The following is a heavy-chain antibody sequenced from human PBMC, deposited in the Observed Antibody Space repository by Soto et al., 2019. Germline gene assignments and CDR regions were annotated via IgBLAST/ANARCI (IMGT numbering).Heavy chain of an antibody. CDR3: ARVRVGAFGTLYYFDY. CDR1: GGTFSSYA. CDR2: IIPIFGTA. D-gene: IGHD1-26*01. Sequence: SVKVSCKASGGTFSSYAISWVRQAPGQGLEWMGGIIPIFGTANYAQKFQGRVTITADKSTSTAYMELSSLRSEGTAVYYCARVRVGAFGTLYYFDYWGQGTLVTVSS. J-gene: IGHJ4*02. V-gene: IGHV1-69*06.